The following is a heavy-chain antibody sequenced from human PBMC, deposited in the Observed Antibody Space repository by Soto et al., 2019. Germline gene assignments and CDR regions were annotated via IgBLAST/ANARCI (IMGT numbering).Heavy chain of an antibody. CDR2: IYYSGST. Sequence: QLQLQESGPGLVKPSETLSLTCTVSGGSISSSSYYWGWIRQPPGKGLEWIGSIYYSGSTYYNPSLKSRVTISVDTSKNQFSLKLSSVTAADTAVYYCARHWDIVATTEDNWFDPWGQGTLVTVSS. J-gene: IGHJ5*02. D-gene: IGHD5-12*01. V-gene: IGHV4-39*01. CDR3: ARHWDIVATTEDNWFDP. CDR1: GGSISSSSYY.